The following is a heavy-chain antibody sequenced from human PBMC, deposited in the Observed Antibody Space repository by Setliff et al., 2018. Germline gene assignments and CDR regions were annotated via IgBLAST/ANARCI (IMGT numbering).Heavy chain of an antibody. V-gene: IGHV1-69*05. CDR2: TTPMFGST. Sequence: SVKVSCKASGGTFSSYGISWVRQAPGQGLEWMGGTTPMFGSTKYAQKFQERVTIIKDESTSTAYMEVSSLRTEDTAVYYCAREGVDTRSSTDYRYYMDVWGKGTTVTSP. CDR1: GGTFSSYG. D-gene: IGHD5-18*01. J-gene: IGHJ6*03. CDR3: AREGVDTRSSTDYRYYMDV.